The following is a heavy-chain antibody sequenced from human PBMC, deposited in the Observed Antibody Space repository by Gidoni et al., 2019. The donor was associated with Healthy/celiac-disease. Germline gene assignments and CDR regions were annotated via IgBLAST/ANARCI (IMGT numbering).Heavy chain of an antibody. CDR3: ARDFKEGSRAVVITSGDAFDI. CDR1: GGTFSSYA. J-gene: IGHJ3*02. CDR2: IIPIFGTA. D-gene: IGHD3-22*01. Sequence: QVQLVQSGAEVKKPGSSVKVSCKASGGTFSSYAISWVRQAPGQGLEWMGGIIPIFGTANYAQKFQGRVTITADESTSTAYMELSSLRSEDTAVYYCARDFKEGSRAVVITSGDAFDIWGQGTMVTVSS. V-gene: IGHV1-69*01.